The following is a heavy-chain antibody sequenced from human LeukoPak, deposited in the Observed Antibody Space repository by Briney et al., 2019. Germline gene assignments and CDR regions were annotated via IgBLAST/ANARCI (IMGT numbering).Heavy chain of an antibody. J-gene: IGHJ6*02. D-gene: IGHD2-2*02. V-gene: IGHV1-69*01. CDR1: GGTFSSYA. Sequence: SVKVSCKASGGTFSSYAISWVRQAPGQGLEWMGGIIPIFGTANYAQKLQGRVTITADESTSTAYMELSSLRSEDTAVYYCARGSGPAAIRRAYYYYGMDVWGQGTTVTVSS. CDR3: ARGSGPAAIRRAYYYYGMDV. CDR2: IIPIFGTA.